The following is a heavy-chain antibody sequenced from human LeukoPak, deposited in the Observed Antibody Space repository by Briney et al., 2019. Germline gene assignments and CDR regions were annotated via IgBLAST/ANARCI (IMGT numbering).Heavy chain of an antibody. V-gene: IGHV4-59*01. J-gene: IGHJ4*02. D-gene: IGHD6-19*01. CDR1: GGSISSYY. Sequence: SETLSLTCTVSGGSISSYYWSWIRQPPGKGLEWIGYIYYSGSTSYNPSLKSRVTISVDTSKNQFSLNLSSVTAADTAVYYCAKGNGWYYYWGQGTLVTVSS. CDR3: AKGNGWYYY. CDR2: IYYSGST.